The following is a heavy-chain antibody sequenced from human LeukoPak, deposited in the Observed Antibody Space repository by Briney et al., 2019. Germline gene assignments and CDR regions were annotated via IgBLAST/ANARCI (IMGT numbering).Heavy chain of an antibody. CDR2: IIPILGIA. CDR1: GGTFSSYA. V-gene: IGHV1-69*04. CDR3: ARGRYDSSGYYYGRTFYFDY. J-gene: IGHJ4*02. D-gene: IGHD3-22*01. Sequence: AASVKVSCKASGGTFSSYAISLVRQAPGQGLEWMGRIIPILGIANYAQKFQGRVTITADKSTSTAYMELSSLRSEDTAVYYCARGRYDSSGYYYGRTFYFDYWGQGTLVTVSS.